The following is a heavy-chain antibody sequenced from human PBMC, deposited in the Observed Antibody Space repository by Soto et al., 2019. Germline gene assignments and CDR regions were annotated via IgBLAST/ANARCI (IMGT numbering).Heavy chain of an antibody. Sequence: QSGGSLRLSCAASGFTFSSYWMSWVRQAPGKGLEWVANIKQDGSEKYYVDSVKGRFTISRDNAKNSLFLQMNSLRAEDTAVYYCARTPIAAAGTFFTPHFDYWGQGTLVTVSS. J-gene: IGHJ4*02. CDR2: IKQDGSEK. V-gene: IGHV3-7*05. CDR3: ARTPIAAAGTFFTPHFDY. D-gene: IGHD6-13*01. CDR1: GFTFSSYW.